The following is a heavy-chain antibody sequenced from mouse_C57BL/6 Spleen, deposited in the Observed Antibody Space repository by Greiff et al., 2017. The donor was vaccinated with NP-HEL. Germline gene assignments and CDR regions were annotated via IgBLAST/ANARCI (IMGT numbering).Heavy chain of an antibody. CDR3: AIEDSPLRFAY. CDR2: IYPGDGDT. Sequence: VQLQQSGAELVKPGASVKISCKASGYAFSSYWMNWVKQRPGKGLEWIGQIYPGDGDTNYNGKFKGKATLTADKSSSTAYMQFSSLTSEDSAVYFCAIEDSPLRFAYWGQRTLVTVSA. CDR1: GYAFSSYW. J-gene: IGHJ3*01. V-gene: IGHV1-80*01.